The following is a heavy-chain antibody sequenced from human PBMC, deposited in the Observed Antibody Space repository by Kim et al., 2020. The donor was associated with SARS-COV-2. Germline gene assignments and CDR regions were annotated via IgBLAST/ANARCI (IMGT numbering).Heavy chain of an antibody. CDR3: ARVDTTVGATTPDY. V-gene: IGHV4-39*07. CDR2: IYYSGST. J-gene: IGHJ4*01. D-gene: IGHD1-26*01. CDR1: GGSISSSSYY. Sequence: SETLSLTCTVYGGSISSSSYYWGWIRQPPGKGLEWIGSIYYSGSTYYNPSLKSRVTISVDTSKNQFSLKLSSVTAADTAVYYCARVDTTVGATTPDYWG.